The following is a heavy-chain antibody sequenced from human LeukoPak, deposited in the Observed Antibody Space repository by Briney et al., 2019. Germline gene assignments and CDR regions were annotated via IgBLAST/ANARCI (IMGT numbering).Heavy chain of an antibody. CDR2: FHPEDGET. J-gene: IGHJ4*02. Sequence: GASVKVSCKVSGYTLTQLSMHWVRQAPRKGLEWTGAFHPEDGETIYAQKFQGRVTMTEDTSTDTAYMELSSLRSEDTAVYYCATARGYITVVVPAAMWYFDYWGQGTLVTVSS. V-gene: IGHV1-24*01. D-gene: IGHD2-2*01. CDR1: GYTLTQLS. CDR3: ATARGYITVVVPAAMWYFDY.